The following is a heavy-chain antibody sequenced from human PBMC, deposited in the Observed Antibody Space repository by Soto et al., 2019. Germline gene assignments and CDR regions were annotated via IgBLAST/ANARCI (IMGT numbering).Heavy chain of an antibody. CDR1: GDSISRGDYY. CDR3: ARARATGAPFDF. D-gene: IGHD1-1*01. Sequence: QVPLLESGPGLVKPSQTLSLTCTVSGDSISRGDYYWSWIRQHPGKCLEWIGYIYYSGLTYYNPSLKSRVSISVDTSKNQCFLNLNSVTAADTAVYFCARARATGAPFDFWGQGTLVTVSS. J-gene: IGHJ4*02. CDR2: IYYSGLT. V-gene: IGHV4-31*03.